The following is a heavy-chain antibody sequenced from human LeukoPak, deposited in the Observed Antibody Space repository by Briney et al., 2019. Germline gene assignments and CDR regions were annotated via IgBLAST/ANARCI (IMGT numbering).Heavy chain of an antibody. CDR2: IFYSGST. CDR3: ARVKGGAAAGFDY. D-gene: IGHD6-13*01. J-gene: IGHJ4*02. Sequence: SETLSLTCTVSGGSISSSGYYWGWIRQPPGKGLEWIGNIFYSGSTYYNPSLKSRVTISVDTSKSQFSLKLSSVTAADTAVYYCARVKGGAAAGFDYWGQGTLVTVSS. CDR1: GGSISSSGYY. V-gene: IGHV4-39*07.